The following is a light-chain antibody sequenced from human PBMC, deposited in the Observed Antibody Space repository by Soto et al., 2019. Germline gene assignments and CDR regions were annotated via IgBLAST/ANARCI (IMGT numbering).Light chain of an antibody. V-gene: IGLV2-8*01. Sequence: QSALTQPPSASGSPGQSVTISCIGTASDIGRYNYVSWYQHHPGKAPKLIIYEVTKRPSGVPDRFSGPKSGNTASLTVSGLQADDEADYYCNSYVGSNNYVFGTGTKLTVL. CDR2: EVT. CDR3: NSYVGSNNYV. CDR1: ASDIGRYNY. J-gene: IGLJ1*01.